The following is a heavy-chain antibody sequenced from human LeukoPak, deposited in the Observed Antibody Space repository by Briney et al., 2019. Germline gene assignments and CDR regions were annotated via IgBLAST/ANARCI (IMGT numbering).Heavy chain of an antibody. CDR1: GFTFSSYA. J-gene: IGHJ3*01. V-gene: IGHV3-23*01. Sequence: GGSLRLSCAASGFTFSSYAMSWVRQAPGKGLEWVSTIRGSDGITYYADSVKGRFTISRDSSKNTLYLQMNSLRAEDTAVYYCAKRCVRGWSTDAFDFWGQGTMVTVSS. D-gene: IGHD6-19*01. CDR3: AKRCVRGWSTDAFDF. CDR2: IRGSDGIT.